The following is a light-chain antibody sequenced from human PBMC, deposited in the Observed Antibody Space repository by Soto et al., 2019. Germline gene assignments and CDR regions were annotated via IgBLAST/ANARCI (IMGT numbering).Light chain of an antibody. V-gene: IGKV3-11*01. CDR1: QSVSSC. CDR3: QQRSTWSYT. Sequence: EIVLTQSPATLSLSPGERATLSWRASQSVSSCLAWYQQKPGQAPRLLIYDASNRATGIPARFSGSGSGTDFTLTISSLQPEDFAAYYCQQRSTWSYTFGQGTKLEIE. J-gene: IGKJ2*01. CDR2: DAS.